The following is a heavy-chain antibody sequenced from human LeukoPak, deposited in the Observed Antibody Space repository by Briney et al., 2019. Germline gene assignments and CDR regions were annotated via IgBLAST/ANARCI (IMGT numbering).Heavy chain of an antibody. V-gene: IGHV1-69*01. CDR2: IIPIFGTA. CDR3: ARDPVYYSGYDGQFDY. CDR1: GGTFSGYA. J-gene: IGHJ4*02. D-gene: IGHD5-12*01. Sequence: SVKVSCKASGGTFSGYAISWVRQAPGQGLEWMGGIIPIFGTANYAQKFQGRVTITADESTSTAYMELSSLRSEDTAVYYCARDPVYYSGYDGQFDYWGQGTLVTVSS.